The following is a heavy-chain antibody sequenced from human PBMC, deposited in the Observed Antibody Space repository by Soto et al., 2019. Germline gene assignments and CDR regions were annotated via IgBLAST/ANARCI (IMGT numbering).Heavy chain of an antibody. Sequence: GGSLRLSCAASGFTFSSYSMNWVRQAPGKGLEWVSSISSSSSYIYYADSVKGRFTISRDNAKNSLYLQMNSLRAEDTAVYYCARSPEDLGLRYFDWLSQFDPWGQGTLVTVSS. CDR1: GFTFSSYS. J-gene: IGHJ5*02. CDR2: ISSSSSYI. V-gene: IGHV3-21*01. CDR3: ARSPEDLGLRYFDWLSQFDP. D-gene: IGHD3-9*01.